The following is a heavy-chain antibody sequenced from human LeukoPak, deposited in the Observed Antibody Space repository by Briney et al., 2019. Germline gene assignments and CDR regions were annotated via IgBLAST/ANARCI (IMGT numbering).Heavy chain of an antibody. CDR1: GFTFSSYG. CDR3: AKDLENSGSNPYFDY. Sequence: RPGGSLRLSCAASGFTFSSYGMSWVRQAPGKGLEWVSAISGSGGSTYYADSVKGRFTISRDNSKNTLYLQMNSLRAEDTAVYYCAKDLENSGSNPYFDYWGQGTLVTVSS. V-gene: IGHV3-23*01. D-gene: IGHD1-26*01. J-gene: IGHJ4*02. CDR2: ISGSGGST.